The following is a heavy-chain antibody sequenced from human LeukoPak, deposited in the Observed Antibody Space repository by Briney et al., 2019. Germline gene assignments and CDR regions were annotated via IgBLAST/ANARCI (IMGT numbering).Heavy chain of an antibody. J-gene: IGHJ4*02. D-gene: IGHD4-17*01. CDR3: ATGRSYGDYGKYLFDY. CDR1: GYTLTELS. Sequence: GASVKVSCKVSGYTLTELSMHWVRQAPGKGLEWMGGFDPEDGETIYAQKFQGRVTMTEDTSTDTAYMELSSLRSEDTAVYYCATGRSYGDYGKYLFDYWGQGTLVTVSS. V-gene: IGHV1-24*01. CDR2: FDPEDGET.